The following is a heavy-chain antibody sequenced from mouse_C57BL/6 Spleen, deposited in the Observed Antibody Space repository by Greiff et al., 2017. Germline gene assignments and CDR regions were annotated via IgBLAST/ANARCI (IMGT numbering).Heavy chain of an antibody. V-gene: IGHV1-50*01. CDR1: GYTFTSYW. D-gene: IGHD2-2*01. Sequence: QVQLKQPGAELVKPGASVKLSCKASGYTFTSYWMQWVKQRPGQGLEWIGEIDPSDSYTNYNQKFKGKATLTVDTSSSTAYMQLSSLTSEDSAVYYCARSPPMVTTTPFDYWGQGTTLTVSS. CDR2: IDPSDSYT. J-gene: IGHJ2*01. CDR3: ARSPPMVTTTPFDY.